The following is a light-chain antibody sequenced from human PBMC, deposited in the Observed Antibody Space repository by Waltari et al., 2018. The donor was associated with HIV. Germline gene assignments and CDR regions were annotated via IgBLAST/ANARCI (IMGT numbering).Light chain of an antibody. V-gene: IGLV1-40*01. CDR1: SSNIGAGYD. CDR3: QSYDNSLSGSGV. Sequence: QSVLTPPPPGQRVTISCTGSSSNIGAGYDVHWYQQLPGTAPKLPIYGNNNRPSGVPDRFSGSKSGTSASLAITGLQAEDEADYYCQSYDNSLSGSGVFGGGTKLTVL. CDR2: GNN. J-gene: IGLJ2*01.